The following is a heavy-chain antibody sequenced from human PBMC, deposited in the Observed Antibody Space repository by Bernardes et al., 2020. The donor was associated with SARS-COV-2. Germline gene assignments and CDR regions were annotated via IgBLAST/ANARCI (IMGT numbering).Heavy chain of an antibody. Sequence: GAVQDTCKDSEYIFTAHYVHWVRQAPGQKGEWMGWIIPTSGGKAYAKKFQVGLTLSRAMYISAAYMELSDFTYDDTAVYYCAKNRGSLLWLHQARPLDFWGQGALVTVSS. J-gene: IGHJ4*02. CDR3: AKNRGSLLWLHQARPLDF. V-gene: IGHV1-2*02. CDR1: EYIFTAHY. D-gene: IGHD3-10*01. CDR2: IIPTSGGK.